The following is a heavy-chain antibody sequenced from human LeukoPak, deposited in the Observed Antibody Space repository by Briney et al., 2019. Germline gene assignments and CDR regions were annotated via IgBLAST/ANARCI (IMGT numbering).Heavy chain of an antibody. J-gene: IGHJ2*01. CDR2: IYHSGST. Sequence: SGTLSPTCAVSGGSISSSNWWSWVRQPPGKGLEWIGEIYHSGSTNYNPSLKSRVTISVDKSKNQFSLKLSSVTAADTAVYYCARDYGDYVSWNFNLWGRGTLVTVSS. CDR3: ARDYGDYVSWNFNL. V-gene: IGHV4-4*02. CDR1: GGSISSSNW. D-gene: IGHD4-17*01.